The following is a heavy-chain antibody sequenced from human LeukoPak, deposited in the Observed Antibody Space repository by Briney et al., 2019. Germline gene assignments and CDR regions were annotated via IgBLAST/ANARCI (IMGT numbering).Heavy chain of an antibody. CDR1: GGSISSYY. V-gene: IGHV4-59*01. D-gene: IGHD3-10*01. Sequence: KSSETLSFTCTVSGGSISSYYWSWVRQPPEKGLEWIGYIYYSGSTNYNPSLKSRVTISVDTSKNQFSLQLTSVTAADTAVYFCTRGGSNFDYWGQGTLVTVSS. J-gene: IGHJ4*02. CDR3: TRGGSNFDY. CDR2: IYYSGST.